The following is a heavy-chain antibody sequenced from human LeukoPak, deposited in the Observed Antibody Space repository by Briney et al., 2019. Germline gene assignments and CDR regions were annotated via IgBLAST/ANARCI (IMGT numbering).Heavy chain of an antibody. CDR2: IYHSGSA. D-gene: IGHD3-3*01. J-gene: IGHJ6*02. Sequence: SETLSLTCTVSGGSVSAFYWSWIRQPPGKGLEWIGYIYHSGSANYNPSLGSRLTISVDTSKKQFSLKLKSVTAADTAVYYCAREHYDFYGMDVWGQGTTVTVYS. V-gene: IGHV4-59*02. CDR3: AREHYDFYGMDV. CDR1: GGSVSAFY.